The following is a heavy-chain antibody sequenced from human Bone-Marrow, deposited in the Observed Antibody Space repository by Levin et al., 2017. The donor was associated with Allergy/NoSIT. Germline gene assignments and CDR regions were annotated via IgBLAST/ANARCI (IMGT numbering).Heavy chain of an antibody. CDR2: ISGNSHYV. CDR3: ARSQGRSGWSYYYYGMDV. CDR1: GFDFNTHD. Sequence: GESLKISCRGSGFDFNTHDMNWVRQAPGQGLEWVSSISGNSHYVYYADSVKGRFGISRDNAKNSMFLHMNSLRVEDTAVYYCARSQGRSGWSYYYYGMDVWGRGTTLTVSS. J-gene: IGHJ6*02. V-gene: IGHV3-21*06. D-gene: IGHD6-19*01.